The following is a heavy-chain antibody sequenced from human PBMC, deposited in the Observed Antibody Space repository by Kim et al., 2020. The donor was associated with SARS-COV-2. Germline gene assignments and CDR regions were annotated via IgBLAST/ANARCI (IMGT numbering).Heavy chain of an antibody. V-gene: IGHV4-59*01. CDR3: ARVVLEQWLVLAFDI. Sequence: SETLSLTCTVSGGSISSYYWSWIRQPPGKGLEWIGYIYYSGSTNYNPSLKSRVTISVDTSKNQFSLKLSSVTAADTAVYYCARVVLEQWLVLAFDIWGQGTMVTVSS. J-gene: IGHJ3*02. D-gene: IGHD6-19*01. CDR1: GGSISSYY. CDR2: IYYSGST.